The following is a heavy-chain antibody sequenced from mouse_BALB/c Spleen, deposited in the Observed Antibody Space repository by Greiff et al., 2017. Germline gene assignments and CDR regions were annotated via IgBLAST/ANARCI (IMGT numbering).Heavy chain of an antibody. Sequence: EVHLVESGGGLVKPGGSLKLSCAASGFTFSDYYMYWVRQTPEKRLEWVATISDGGSYTYYPDSVKGRFTISRDNAKNNLYLQMSSLKSEDTAMYYCARSPTYYAMDYWGQGTSVTVSS. J-gene: IGHJ4*01. CDR1: GFTFSDYY. CDR2: ISDGGSYT. V-gene: IGHV5-4*02. CDR3: ARSPTYYAMDY.